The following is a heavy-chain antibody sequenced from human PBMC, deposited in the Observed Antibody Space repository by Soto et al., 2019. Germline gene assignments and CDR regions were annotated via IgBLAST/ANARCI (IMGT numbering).Heavy chain of an antibody. CDR3: ARHVRAAVAGPKYFDY. CDR1: GGSISSSSYY. CDR2: IYYSGST. V-gene: IGHV4-39*01. D-gene: IGHD6-19*01. Sequence: SETLSLTCTVSGGSISSSSYYWGWIRQPPGKGLEWIGSIYYSGSTYYNPPLKSRVTISVDTSKNQFSLKLSSVTAADTAVYYCARHVRAAVAGPKYFDYWGQGTLVTVSS. J-gene: IGHJ4*02.